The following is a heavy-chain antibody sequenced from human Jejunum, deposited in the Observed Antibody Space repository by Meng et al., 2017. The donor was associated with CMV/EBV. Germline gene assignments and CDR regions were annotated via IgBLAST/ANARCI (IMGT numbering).Heavy chain of an antibody. J-gene: IGHJ4*02. V-gene: IGHV3-23*01. CDR1: TFRNYW. CDR2: ISGSGGDT. Sequence: TFRNYWMTWVRQAPGRGLEWVSAISGSGGDTYYADSVKGRFTISRDNSKNTLYLQMNSLRAEDTAIYYCAKDRVSTAMITNYFDSWGQGTLVTVSS. CDR3: AKDRVSTAMITNYFDS. D-gene: IGHD5-18*01.